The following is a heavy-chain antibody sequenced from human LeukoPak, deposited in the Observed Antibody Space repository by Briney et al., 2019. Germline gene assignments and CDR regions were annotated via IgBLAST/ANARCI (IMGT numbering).Heavy chain of an antibody. CDR2: IKKKADSYAT. CDR3: TRKDYGDPLGY. CDR1: GFSFSDSA. J-gene: IGHJ4*02. Sequence: AGGSLRLSCAASGFSFSDSAMHWVRQASGKGLEWVGRIKKKADSYATAYAESVRGRFTISRDDSKDTAYLQMDSLKTEDTAVYYCTRKDYGDPLGYWGQGTLVTVSS. V-gene: IGHV3-73*01. D-gene: IGHD4/OR15-4a*01.